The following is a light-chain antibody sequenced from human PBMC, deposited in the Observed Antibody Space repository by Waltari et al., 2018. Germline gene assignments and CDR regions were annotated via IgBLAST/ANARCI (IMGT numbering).Light chain of an antibody. CDR3: QQYNNWPPGT. V-gene: IGKV3-15*01. CDR2: GAS. Sequence: EIVLTQSPATLSVSPGERATLSCRASQSISSSLAWYQQKPGQAPSLLIYGASTRATGVPGRFSGSGSATEFTLTITSLHSEDFAVYYCQQYNNWPPGTFGQGTKVEIK. J-gene: IGKJ1*01. CDR1: QSISSS.